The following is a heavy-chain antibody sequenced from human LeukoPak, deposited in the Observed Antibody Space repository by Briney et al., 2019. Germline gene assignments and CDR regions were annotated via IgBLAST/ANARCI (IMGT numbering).Heavy chain of an antibody. CDR3: ATVDRDAFDI. CDR2: FDPEDGET. J-gene: IGHJ3*02. CDR1: GYTLTELS. V-gene: IGHV1-24*01. Sequence: ASVKVSCKVSGYTLTELSMHWVRQAPGKGLEWMGGFDPEDGETIYAQKFQGRVTMNEDTSTDTAYMELSSLRSEDTAVYYCATVDRDAFDIWGQGTMVTVSS. D-gene: IGHD3-9*01.